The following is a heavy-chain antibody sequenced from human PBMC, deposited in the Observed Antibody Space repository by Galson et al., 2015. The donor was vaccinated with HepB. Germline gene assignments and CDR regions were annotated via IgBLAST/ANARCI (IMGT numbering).Heavy chain of an antibody. V-gene: IGHV1-18*01. J-gene: IGHJ3*02. Sequence: SVKVSCKASGYTFTSYGISWVRQAPGQGLEWMGWISAYNGNTNYAQKLQGRVTMTTDTSTSTAYMERRSLRSDDTAVYYCAAPLPYYDGSFDAFDIWGQGTMVTVSS. D-gene: IGHD1-26*01. CDR2: ISAYNGNT. CDR3: AAPLPYYDGSFDAFDI. CDR1: GYTFTSYG.